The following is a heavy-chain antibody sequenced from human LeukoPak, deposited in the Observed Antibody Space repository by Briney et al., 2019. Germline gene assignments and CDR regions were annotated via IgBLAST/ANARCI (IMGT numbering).Heavy chain of an antibody. V-gene: IGHV3-66*01. D-gene: IGHD3-22*01. CDR2: IYSGGST. Sequence: GGSLRLSCAASGFTVSSNYMSWVRQAPGKGLEWASVIYSGGSTYYADSVKGRFTISRDNSKNTLYLQMNSLRAEDTAVYYCARVREYYYDSSGIDYWGQGTLVTVSS. J-gene: IGHJ4*02. CDR1: GFTVSSNY. CDR3: ARVREYYYDSSGIDY.